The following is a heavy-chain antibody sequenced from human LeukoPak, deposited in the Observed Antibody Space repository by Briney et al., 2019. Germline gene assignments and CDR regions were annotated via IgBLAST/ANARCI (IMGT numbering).Heavy chain of an antibody. CDR3: AKVFRDGYNYPFDY. CDR2: IGSSGGST. Sequence: GRSLRLSCAASGFTFSNYAMNWVRQAPGKGLEWVSTIGSSGGSTYYAGSVKGRFTISRDNSKNTLYLQMNSLRAEDTAVYYCAKVFRDGYNYPFDYWGQGTLVTVSS. D-gene: IGHD5-24*01. J-gene: IGHJ4*02. CDR1: GFTFSNYA. V-gene: IGHV3-23*01.